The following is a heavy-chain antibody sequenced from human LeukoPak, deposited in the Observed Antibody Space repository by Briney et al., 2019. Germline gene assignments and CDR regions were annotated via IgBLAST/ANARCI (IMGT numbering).Heavy chain of an antibody. CDR2: ISKSGGDT. J-gene: IGHJ4*02. CDR1: GFTFSDYY. Sequence: PGGSLRLSCAAFGFTFSDYYMTWIRQAPGKGLEWVSYISKSGGDTNFVDSVKGRFTISRDNAKNTLYLQMNSLRAEDTAVYYCARGGAAGHLDYWGQGTLVTVSS. D-gene: IGHD6-13*01. V-gene: IGHV3-11*06. CDR3: ARGGAAGHLDY.